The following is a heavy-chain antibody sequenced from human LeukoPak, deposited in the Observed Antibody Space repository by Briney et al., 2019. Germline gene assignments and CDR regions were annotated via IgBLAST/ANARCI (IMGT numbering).Heavy chain of an antibody. CDR2: IYHSGST. CDR3: ARGGGYYDSSGYYWEYWFDP. J-gene: IGHJ5*02. V-gene: IGHV4-30-2*01. D-gene: IGHD3-22*01. Sequence: SETLSLTCAVSGGSISSGGYSWSWIRQPPGKGLEWIGYIYHSGSTCYNPSLKSRVTISVDRSKNQFSLKLSSVTAADTAVYYCARGGGYYDSSGYYWEYWFDPWGQGTLVTVSS. CDR1: GGSISSGGYS.